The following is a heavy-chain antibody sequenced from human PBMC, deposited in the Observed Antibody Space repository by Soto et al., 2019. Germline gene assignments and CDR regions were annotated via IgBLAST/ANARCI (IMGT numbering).Heavy chain of an antibody. CDR2: ISWTRSDI. J-gene: IGHJ4*02. D-gene: IGHD2-2*02. V-gene: IGHV3-9*01. CDR3: AKSGGTQLLNRIPY. Sequence: EVQLVESGGGLVQPGRSLRLSCAASGFTFSDYAMHWVRQAPGKGLEWVAGISWTRSDIGYADSVKGRFTISRDNAKTSLYLQMNSLKTEDTALYYCAKSGGTQLLNRIPYWGQGILVTVTS. CDR1: GFTFSDYA.